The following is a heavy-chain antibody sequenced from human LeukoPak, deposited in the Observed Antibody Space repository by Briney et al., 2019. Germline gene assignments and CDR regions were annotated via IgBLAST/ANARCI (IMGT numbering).Heavy chain of an antibody. Sequence: PGGSLRLSCAASGFTVSSNYISWVRQAPGKGLEWVSVIYSGGSTYYADSVKGRFTISRDNSKNTLYLQMNSLRAEDTAVYYCATTGPTLYYFDYWGQGTLVTVSS. D-gene: IGHD1-1*01. CDR1: GFTVSSNY. V-gene: IGHV3-66*02. CDR2: IYSGGST. J-gene: IGHJ4*02. CDR3: ATTGPTLYYFDY.